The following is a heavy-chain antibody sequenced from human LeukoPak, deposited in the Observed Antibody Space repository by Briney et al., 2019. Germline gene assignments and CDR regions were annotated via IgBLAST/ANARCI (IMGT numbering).Heavy chain of an antibody. CDR2: IYTSGST. V-gene: IGHV4-61*02. J-gene: IGHJ5*02. CDR1: GGSISSSSYY. CDR3: AREVGVYSYGSRWFDP. Sequence: PSETLSLTCTVSGGSISSSSYYWSWIRQPAGKGLEWIGRIYTSGSTNYNPSLKSRVTMSVDTSKNQFSLKLSSVTAADTAVYYCAREVGVYSYGSRWFDPWGQGTLVTVSS. D-gene: IGHD5-18*01.